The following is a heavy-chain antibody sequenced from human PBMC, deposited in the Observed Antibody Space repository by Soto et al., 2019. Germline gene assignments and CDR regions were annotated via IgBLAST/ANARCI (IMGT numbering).Heavy chain of an antibody. CDR1: GFTFRFYS. D-gene: IGHD3-22*01. CDR3: ARDQLYYNDVSGRPLNAFDV. J-gene: IGHJ3*01. CDR2: TTGSGDTT. V-gene: IGHV3-48*01. Sequence: GGSLRLSCAASGFTFRFYSMSWVRQAPGKGLEWVSYTTGSGDTTSYAVSVKGRFTISRDNAKNSLYLQMNSLRAEDTAVYYCARDQLYYNDVSGRPLNAFDVWGQGTMVTVSS.